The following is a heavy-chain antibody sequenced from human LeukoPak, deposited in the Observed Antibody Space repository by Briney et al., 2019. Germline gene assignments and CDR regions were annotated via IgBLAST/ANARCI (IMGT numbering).Heavy chain of an antibody. V-gene: IGHV4-34*01. CDR3: ARRLIIEGPIDY. Sequence: SETLSLTCAVYGGSFSGYYWSWIRQPPGKGLEWIGEINHSGSTNNNPSLKSRVTISVDTSKNQFSLKLSSVTAADTAVYYCARRLIIEGPIDYWGQGTLVTVSS. J-gene: IGHJ4*02. CDR1: GGSFSGYY. CDR2: INHSGST. D-gene: IGHD3-16*01.